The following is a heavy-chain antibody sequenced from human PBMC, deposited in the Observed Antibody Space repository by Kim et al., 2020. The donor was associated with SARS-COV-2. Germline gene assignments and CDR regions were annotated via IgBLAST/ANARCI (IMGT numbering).Heavy chain of an antibody. J-gene: IGHJ2*01. CDR1: DVSLNSGPTF. Sequence: SETLSLTCTVSDVSLNSGPTFWAWVRQPPGKGLEWVATFYKSGRSYYYPSLRSRLIMSVDKSRNQLSLNLTSVTAAATAVYFCATRFYSETDRFSDGGGR. CDR2: FYKSGRS. V-gene: IGHV4-39*01. CDR3: ATRFYSETDRFSDG. D-gene: IGHD3-22*01.